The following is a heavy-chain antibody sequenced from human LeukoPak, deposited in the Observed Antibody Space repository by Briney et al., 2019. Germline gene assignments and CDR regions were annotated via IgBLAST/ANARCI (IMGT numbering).Heavy chain of an antibody. D-gene: IGHD3-10*01. CDR2: ISSSGSTI. J-gene: IGHJ5*02. CDR1: GFTFSSYE. Sequence: PGGSLRLSCAASGFTFSSYEMNWVRQAPGKGLEWVSYISSSGSTIYYADSVKGRFTISRDNAKNSLYLQMNSLRAEDTAVYYCARDETYYGSGSRQRWFDPRGQGTLVTVSS. V-gene: IGHV3-48*03. CDR3: ARDETYYGSGSRQRWFDP.